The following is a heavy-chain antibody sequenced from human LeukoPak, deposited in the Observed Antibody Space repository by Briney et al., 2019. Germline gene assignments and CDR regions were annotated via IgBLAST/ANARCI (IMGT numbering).Heavy chain of an antibody. V-gene: IGHV3-23*01. Sequence: GGSLRLSCAASGFTVSSNYMSWVRQAPGKGLEWVSGFRGSGAATFYADSVKGRFTISRDNSKNTLYLQMNSLRAEDTAVYYCAKGQRFYGEYYFDYWGQGTLVTVSS. D-gene: IGHD4-17*01. CDR2: FRGSGAAT. J-gene: IGHJ4*02. CDR3: AKGQRFYGEYYFDY. CDR1: GFTVSSNY.